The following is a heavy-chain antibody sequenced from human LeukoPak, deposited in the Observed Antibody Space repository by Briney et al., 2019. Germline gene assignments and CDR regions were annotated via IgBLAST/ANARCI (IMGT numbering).Heavy chain of an antibody. CDR3: ASGSGWYKDYFDY. D-gene: IGHD6-19*01. Sequence: SETLSLTCTVSGGSISSYYWSWIRQPPGKGLEWIGSIYYSGSTYYNPSLKSRVTISVDTSKNQFSLKLSSVTAADTAVYYCASGSGWYKDYFDYWGQGTLVTVSS. J-gene: IGHJ4*02. CDR1: GGSISSYY. CDR2: IYYSGST. V-gene: IGHV4-59*12.